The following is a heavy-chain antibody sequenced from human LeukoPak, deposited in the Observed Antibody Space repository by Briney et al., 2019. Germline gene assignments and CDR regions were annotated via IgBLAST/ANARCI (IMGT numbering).Heavy chain of an antibody. D-gene: IGHD3-22*01. J-gene: IGHJ1*01. CDR1: GFTFSGYG. CDR2: ISNTGGST. Sequence: GGSLRLSCAASGFTFSGYGMSWVRQAPGKGLEWVSSISNTGGSTYYADSVKGRFTISRDNAKNSLYLQMNSLRAEDTAVYYCIRANYDSSGYYSYAEYFQHWGQGTLVTVSS. V-gene: IGHV3-23*01. CDR3: IRANYDSSGYYSYAEYFQH.